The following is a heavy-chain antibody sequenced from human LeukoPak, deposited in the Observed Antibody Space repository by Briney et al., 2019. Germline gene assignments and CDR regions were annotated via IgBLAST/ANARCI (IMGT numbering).Heavy chain of an antibody. J-gene: IGHJ4*02. CDR2: ISSSAGTT. CDR3: ARQQQQLWYD. V-gene: IGHV3-48*03. D-gene: IGHD5-18*01. CDR1: GFTFSSYE. Sequence: GGSETLFCAASGFTFSSYEMNWVRQAPGKGLEWVSYISSSAGTTYYADSVKGRFTISRDNAKNSLYLQMNSLRAEDTAVYFCARQQQQLWYDWGQGNQGTASS.